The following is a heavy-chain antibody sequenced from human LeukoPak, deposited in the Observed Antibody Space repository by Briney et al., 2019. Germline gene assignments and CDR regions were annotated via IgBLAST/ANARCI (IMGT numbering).Heavy chain of an antibody. J-gene: IGHJ3*02. CDR3: AKDVVGAIAGAFDI. CDR1: GFTFSSYG. D-gene: IGHD1-26*01. V-gene: IGHV3-30*02. CDR2: IRYDGSNK. Sequence: AGGSLRLSCAASGFTFSSYGMHWVRQAPGKGLEWVAFIRYDGSNKYYADSVKGRFTISRDNSKNTLYLQMNSLRAEDTAVYYCAKDVVGAIAGAFDIWGQGTMVTVSS.